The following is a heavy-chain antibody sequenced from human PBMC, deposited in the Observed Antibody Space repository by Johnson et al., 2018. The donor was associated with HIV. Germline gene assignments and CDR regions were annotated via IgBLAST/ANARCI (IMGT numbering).Heavy chain of an antibody. Sequence: VQVVESGGGLVQPGRSLRLSCSASGFTSGFTFDDYAMPWVRQAPGKGLEWVSDISWNSGSIGYADSVKGRFTISSDNAKNSLYLQMNSLRAEDTAVYYCAKGRDYYDSSGYSYYDAFDIWGQGTMVTVSS. CDR2: ISWNSGSI. CDR1: GFTFDDYA. D-gene: IGHD3-22*01. CDR3: AKGRDYYDSSGYSYYDAFDI. J-gene: IGHJ3*02. V-gene: IGHV3-9*01.